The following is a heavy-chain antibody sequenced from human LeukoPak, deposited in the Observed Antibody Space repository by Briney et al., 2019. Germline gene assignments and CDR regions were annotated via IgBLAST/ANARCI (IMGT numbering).Heavy chain of an antibody. CDR1: GYTFTGYY. J-gene: IGHJ4*02. D-gene: IGHD3-10*01. V-gene: IGHV1-2*02. CDR3: ARGYYGSGSPDN. CDR2: INPNSGGT. Sequence: ASVKVSCKASGYTFTGYYMHWVRQAPGQGLEWMGWINPNSGGTNFAQKFQGRVTMTRDTSISTAYMELSRLRSDDTAVYYCARGYYGSGSPDNWGQGTLVTVSS.